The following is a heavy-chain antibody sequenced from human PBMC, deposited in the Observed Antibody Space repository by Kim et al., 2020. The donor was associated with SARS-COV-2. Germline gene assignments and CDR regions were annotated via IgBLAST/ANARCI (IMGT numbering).Heavy chain of an antibody. J-gene: IGHJ4*02. Sequence: GGSLRLSCAASGFTFSSYAMHWVRQAPGKGLEWVAVISYDGSNKYYADSVKGRFTISRDNSKNTLYLQMNSLRAEDTAVYYCARAVRSSGWYVDLDYWGQGTLVTVSS. CDR2: ISYDGSNK. CDR3: ARAVRSSGWYVDLDY. V-gene: IGHV3-30-3*01. CDR1: GFTFSSYA. D-gene: IGHD6-19*01.